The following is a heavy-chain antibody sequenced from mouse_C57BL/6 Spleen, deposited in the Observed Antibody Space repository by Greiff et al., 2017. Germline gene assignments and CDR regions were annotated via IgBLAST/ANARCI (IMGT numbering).Heavy chain of an antibody. J-gene: IGHJ4*01. V-gene: IGHV1-42*01. CDR2: INPSTGGT. Sequence: VQLQQSGPELVKPGASVKISCKASGYSFTGYYMNWVKQSPEKSLEWIGEINPSTGGTTYNQKFKAKATLTVDKSSSTAYMQLKSLTSEDSAVYYCARWRDYGNLYAMDYWGQGTSVTVSS. CDR3: ARWRDYGNLYAMDY. CDR1: GYSFTGYY. D-gene: IGHD2-1*01.